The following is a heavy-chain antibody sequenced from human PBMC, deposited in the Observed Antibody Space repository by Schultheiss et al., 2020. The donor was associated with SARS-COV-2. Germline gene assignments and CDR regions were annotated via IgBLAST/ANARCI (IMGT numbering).Heavy chain of an antibody. CDR2: ITPMFGTP. J-gene: IGHJ4*02. CDR1: GGTFSSYP. D-gene: IGHD3-10*01. Sequence: SVKVSCKASGGTFSSYPITWVRQAPGQGLEWMGGITPMFGTPSYAQKFQGRVTITADDSTTTAYMELSSLRSDDTAVYYCARDWSYGSGSYSQQGIDYWGQGTLVTVSS. V-gene: IGHV1-69*13. CDR3: ARDWSYGSGSYSQQGIDY.